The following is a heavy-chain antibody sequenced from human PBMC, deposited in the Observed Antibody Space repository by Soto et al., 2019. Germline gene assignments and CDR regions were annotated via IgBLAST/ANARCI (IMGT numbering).Heavy chain of an antibody. CDR1: GFIVRSYY. Sequence: PGGSLRLSCAGSGFIVRSYYMSWVRQAPGKGLELISVIYSGGSTYYADSVKGRFTISRDNSENTLYLQLNSLRAEDTAVYYCAKSGGNGWFADAFDVWGQGTMVNVS. J-gene: IGHJ3*01. D-gene: IGHD6-19*01. V-gene: IGHV3-53*01. CDR3: AKSGGNGWFADAFDV. CDR2: IYSGGST.